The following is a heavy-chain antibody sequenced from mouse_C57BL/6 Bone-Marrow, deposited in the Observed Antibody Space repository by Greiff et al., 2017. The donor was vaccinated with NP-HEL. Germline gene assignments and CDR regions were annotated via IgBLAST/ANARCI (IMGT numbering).Heavy chain of an antibody. D-gene: IGHD4-1*01. CDR3: ARLGPFAY. V-gene: IGHV1-64*01. J-gene: IGHJ3*01. CDR1: GYTFTSYW. Sequence: QVQLQQPGAELVKPGASVKLSCKASGYTFTSYWMPWVKQRPGHGLEWIGLIHPNSGSTNYNEKFKSKATLTVDKSSSTAYMQRSSLTSEDSAVYYCARLGPFAYWGQGTLVTVAA. CDR2: IHPNSGST.